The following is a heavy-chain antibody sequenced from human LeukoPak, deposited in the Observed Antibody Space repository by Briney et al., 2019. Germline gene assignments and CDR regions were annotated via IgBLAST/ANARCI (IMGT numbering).Heavy chain of an antibody. CDR3: AKDVTIFGVAPPDY. CDR2: IRYDGSNK. D-gene: IGHD3-3*01. Sequence: GGSLRLSCATSGFIFSSSDMHWVRQAPGKGLEWVAFIRYDGSNKYYADSVKGRFTISRDNSKNTLYLQMNSLRAEDTAVYYCAKDVTIFGVAPPDYWGQGTLVTVSS. V-gene: IGHV3-30*02. CDR1: GFIFSSSD. J-gene: IGHJ4*02.